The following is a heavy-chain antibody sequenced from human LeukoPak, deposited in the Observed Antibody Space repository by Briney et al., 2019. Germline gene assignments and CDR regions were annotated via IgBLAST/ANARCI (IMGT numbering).Heavy chain of an antibody. Sequence: ASVKVSCKASGGTFSSYAISWVRQAPGQGLEWMGGIIPIFGTANYAQKFQGRVTITADESTSTAYMELSRPRSDDTAVYYCARARGVVSSSWYAWFDPWGQGTLVTVSS. CDR2: IIPIFGTA. V-gene: IGHV1-69*13. D-gene: IGHD6-13*01. CDR3: ARARGVVSSSWYAWFDP. J-gene: IGHJ5*02. CDR1: GGTFSSYA.